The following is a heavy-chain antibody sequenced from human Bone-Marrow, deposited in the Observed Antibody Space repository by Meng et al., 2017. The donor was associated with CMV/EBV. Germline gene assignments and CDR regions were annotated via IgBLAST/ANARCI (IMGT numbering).Heavy chain of an antibody. Sequence: SVNVSCKASGYTFTGYYMHWVRQAPGQGLEWMGRIIPILGIANYAQKFQGRVTITADKSTSTAYMELSSLRSEDTDVYYCARGDRAARPDLGDVWGQGTTVSASS. CDR2: IIPILGIA. J-gene: IGHJ6*02. CDR1: GYTFTGYY. CDR3: ARGDRAARPDLGDV. V-gene: IGHV1-69*04. D-gene: IGHD6-6*01.